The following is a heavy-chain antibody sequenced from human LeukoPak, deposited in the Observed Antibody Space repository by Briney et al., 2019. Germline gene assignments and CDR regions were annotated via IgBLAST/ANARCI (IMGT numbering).Heavy chain of an antibody. J-gene: IGHJ5*02. Sequence: GESLKISCAASGFTFSYFALHWVRQAPGKGLEYVAGISYNGGSTFYANSVKGRFTISRDNSKNTLYLQMGGLRPEDMAVYFCAREYSNSSGRTFDPWGQGTLVTVSS. CDR2: ISYNGGST. CDR1: GFTFSYFA. V-gene: IGHV3-64*01. D-gene: IGHD6-6*01. CDR3: AREYSNSSGRTFDP.